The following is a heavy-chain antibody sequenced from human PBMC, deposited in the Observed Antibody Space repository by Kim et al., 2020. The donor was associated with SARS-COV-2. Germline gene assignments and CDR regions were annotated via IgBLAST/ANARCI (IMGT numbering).Heavy chain of an antibody. V-gene: IGHV3-7*01. CDR2: LNPAGGGK. CDR1: GFTFTSYW. J-gene: IGHJ4*02. CDR3: ARDELEGHFDL. Sequence: GGSLRLSCEASGFTFTSYWMSWVRQPPGKGLEWVANLNPAGGGKKHVDSVMGRFTISRDNSKNSLYLEMNSLRVEDTAVYYCARDELEGHFDLWGQGTLVTVSS. D-gene: IGHD1-7*01.